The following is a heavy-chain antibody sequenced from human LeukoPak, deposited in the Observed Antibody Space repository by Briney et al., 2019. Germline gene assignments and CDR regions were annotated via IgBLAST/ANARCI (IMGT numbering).Heavy chain of an antibody. D-gene: IGHD3-10*01. V-gene: IGHV3-23*01. Sequence: GGSLRLSCAASGFTFSSYGMSWVRQAPGKGLEWVSAISGSGGSTYYADSVKGRFTISRDNSKNTLYLQMNSLRAEDTAVYYCAKDKVRGFGGLLGVWGKGTTVTISS. CDR3: AKDKVRGFGGLLGV. J-gene: IGHJ6*04. CDR2: ISGSGGST. CDR1: GFTFSSYG.